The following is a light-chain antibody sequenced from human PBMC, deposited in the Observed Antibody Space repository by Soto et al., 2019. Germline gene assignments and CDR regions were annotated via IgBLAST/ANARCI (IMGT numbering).Light chain of an antibody. CDR1: ENVRNNN. CDR2: GAS. J-gene: IGKJ1*01. CDR3: QQYSFMWT. Sequence: EPVLTQSPGTLSLPQGERSTLSCRASENVRNNNIAWYQQKPGQAPRLLISGASKRATGIPDRFSGSGSGTDFTLTINRLEPEDFAVYYCQQYSFMWTFGQGTKVDIK. V-gene: IGKV3-20*01.